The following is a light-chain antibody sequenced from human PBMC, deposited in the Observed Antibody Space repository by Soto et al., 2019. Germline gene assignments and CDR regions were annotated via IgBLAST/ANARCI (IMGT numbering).Light chain of an antibody. CDR3: SSYTSITTLDVV. Sequence: QSVLTQPASVSGSPGQSITISCTGTSSDVGGHNYVSWYQQHPGTAPKLMIYEVTNRPSGVSNRFSGSKSGNTASLTISGLPAEDEADYYCSSYTSITTLDVVFGGGTKLTVL. V-gene: IGLV2-14*01. J-gene: IGLJ2*01. CDR2: EVT. CDR1: SSDVGGHNY.